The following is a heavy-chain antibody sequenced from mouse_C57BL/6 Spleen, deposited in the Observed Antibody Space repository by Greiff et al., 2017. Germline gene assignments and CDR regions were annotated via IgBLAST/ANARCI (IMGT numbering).Heavy chain of an antibody. V-gene: IGHV1-64*01. CDR2: IHPNSGST. Sequence: VQLQQPGAELVKPGASVKLSCKASGYTFTSYWMHWVKQRPGQGLEWIGMIHPNSGSTNYNEKFKSKATLTVDKSSSTAYMQLSSLTSEDSAVYYCARKKDYNNFYAMDYWGQGTSVTVSS. D-gene: IGHD2-5*01. CDR3: ARKKDYNNFYAMDY. CDR1: GYTFTSYW. J-gene: IGHJ4*01.